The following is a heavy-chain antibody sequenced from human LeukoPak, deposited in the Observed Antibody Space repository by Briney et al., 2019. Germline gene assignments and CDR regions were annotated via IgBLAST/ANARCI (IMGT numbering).Heavy chain of an antibody. Sequence: SETLSLTCTFSGGSISSYYWIWIRQPPGKGLEWVGFIYYSGNTNYNPSLKSRVTISVDTSKNQFSLKLSSVTAADTAVYYCARGMMGFDYWGQGTLVTVSS. CDR3: ARGMMGFDY. D-gene: IGHD3-16*01. CDR1: GGSISSYY. J-gene: IGHJ4*02. CDR2: IYYSGNT. V-gene: IGHV4-59*12.